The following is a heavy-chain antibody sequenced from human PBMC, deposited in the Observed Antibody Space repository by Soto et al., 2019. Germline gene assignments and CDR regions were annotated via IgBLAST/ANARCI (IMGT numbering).Heavy chain of an antibody. CDR3: ARDRRITMVRGVSQTFVY. D-gene: IGHD3-10*01. J-gene: IGHJ4*02. V-gene: IGHV1-18*01. Sequence: QVQLVQSGAEVKKPGASVKVSCKASGYTFTSYGISWVRQAPGQGLEWMGWISAYNGNTNYAQKLQGRVTMTTDTSTSTAYMELRSLRSDDTAVYYCARDRRITMVRGVSQTFVYWGQGTLVTVSS. CDR1: GYTFTSYG. CDR2: ISAYNGNT.